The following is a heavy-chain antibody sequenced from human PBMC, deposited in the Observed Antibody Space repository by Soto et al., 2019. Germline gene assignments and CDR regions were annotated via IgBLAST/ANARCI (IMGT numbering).Heavy chain of an antibody. CDR2: LTPSGGET. CDR3: AHPRGYGVFDAYDI. V-gene: IGHV3-23*01. Sequence: QPVGSLRLSCVASGFTFSTYAMSWVRQAPGKGLEWVSALTPSGGETYYADSVKGRFTISRDNSMNALYLQMTSLRIEDTAVYYCAHPRGYGVFDAYDIWGQGTMVTVSS. D-gene: IGHD4-17*01. CDR1: GFTFSTYA. J-gene: IGHJ3*02.